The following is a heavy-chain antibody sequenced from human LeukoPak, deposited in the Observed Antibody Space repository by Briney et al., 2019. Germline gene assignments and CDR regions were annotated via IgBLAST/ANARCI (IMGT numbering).Heavy chain of an antibody. CDR2: ISGSGGST. CDR3: AKAHYPLAVAGTVGY. V-gene: IGHV3-23*01. D-gene: IGHD6-19*01. Sequence: GGSLRLSCAASGFTFSSYAMSWVRQAPGKGQEWVSAISGSGGSTYYADSVKSRFTISRDNSKNTLYLQMKSLRAEDTAVYYCAKAHYPLAVAGTVGYWGQGTLVTVSS. J-gene: IGHJ4*02. CDR1: GFTFSSYA.